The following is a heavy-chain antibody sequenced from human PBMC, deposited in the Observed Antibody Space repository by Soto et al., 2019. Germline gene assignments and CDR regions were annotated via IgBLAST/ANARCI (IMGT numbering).Heavy chain of an antibody. CDR2: ISYDGSNK. J-gene: IGHJ4*02. D-gene: IGHD2-15*01. CDR3: AKDPYGGNRGYFDY. Sequence: GGSLRLSCAASGFTFSSYGMHWVRQAPGKGLEWVAVISYDGSNKYYADSVKGRFTISRDNSKNTLYLQMNSLRAEDTAVYYCAKDPYGGNRGYFDYWGQGTLVTVSS. V-gene: IGHV3-30*18. CDR1: GFTFSSYG.